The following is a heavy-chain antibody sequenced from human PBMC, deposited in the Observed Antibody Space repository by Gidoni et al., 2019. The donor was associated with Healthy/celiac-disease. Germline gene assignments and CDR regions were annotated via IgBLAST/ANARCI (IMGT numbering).Heavy chain of an antibody. V-gene: IGHV1-58*02. J-gene: IGHJ5*02. Sequence: QMQLVQSGPEVKKPGTSVKVSCKASGFTFTSSAMQWVRQARGQRLEWIGWIVVGSGNTNYAQKFQERVTITRDMSTSTAYMELSSLRSEDTAVYYCAADLGYDFWSGYPNWFDPWGQGTLVTVSS. CDR2: IVVGSGNT. CDR1: GFTFTSSA. CDR3: AADLGYDFWSGYPNWFDP. D-gene: IGHD3-3*01.